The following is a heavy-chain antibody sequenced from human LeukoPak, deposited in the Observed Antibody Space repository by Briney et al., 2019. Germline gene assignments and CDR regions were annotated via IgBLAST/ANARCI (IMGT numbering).Heavy chain of an antibody. V-gene: IGHV3-23*01. D-gene: IGHD3-16*01. CDR3: AKEGPRSYYDYVWGSYSLDY. CDR2: ISGSGGST. J-gene: IGHJ4*02. CDR1: GFTFDDYA. Sequence: GRSLRLSCAASGFTFDDYAMHWVRQAPGKGLEWVSAISGSGGSTYYADSVKGRFTISRDNSKNTLYLQMNSLRAEDTAVYYCAKEGPRSYYDYVWGSYSLDYWGQGTLVTVSS.